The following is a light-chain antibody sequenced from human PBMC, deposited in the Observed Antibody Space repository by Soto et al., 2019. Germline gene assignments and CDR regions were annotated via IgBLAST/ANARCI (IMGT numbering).Light chain of an antibody. CDR2: DVS. CDR1: SSDVGAYNY. J-gene: IGLJ3*02. CDR3: CSYADSYSWV. Sequence: QSALTQPRSVSGSPGQSVTISCTGTSSDVGAYNYVSWYQHHPGKAPKVMIYDVSERPSGLPDRFSGSKSDNKASLTISGLQAEDEADYYCCSYADSYSWVFGGGTKLTVL. V-gene: IGLV2-11*01.